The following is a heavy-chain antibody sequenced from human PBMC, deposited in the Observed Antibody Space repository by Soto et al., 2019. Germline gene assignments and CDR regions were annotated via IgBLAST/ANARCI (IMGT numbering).Heavy chain of an antibody. D-gene: IGHD3-3*01. CDR2: ITGSGGVT. CDR3: ARVSGTITIFGVLIPTHWYFDL. J-gene: IGHJ2*01. V-gene: IGHV3-23*01. CDR1: GFSFSSYA. Sequence: PGGSLRLSCAASGFSFSSYAMSWVRQAPGKVLDWVSAITGSGGVTHYAESVKGRFTVSRDDSKNRLYLQMNSLRTEDTAIYYCARVSGTITIFGVLIPTHWYFDLLGRGTLVTVSS.